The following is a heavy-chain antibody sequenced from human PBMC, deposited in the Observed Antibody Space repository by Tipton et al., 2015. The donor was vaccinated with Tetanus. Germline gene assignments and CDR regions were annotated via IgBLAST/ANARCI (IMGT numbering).Heavy chain of an antibody. CDR3: ARGDCYGSGTYDV. D-gene: IGHD3-10*01. Sequence: LRLSCAVYGGTFNNYFWTWIRQPPGKGLEWIGEINYDGSTNYSPSLKSRVTLSLDTTKKQVSLKLSSVTAADTAVYYCARGDCYGSGTYDVWGQGTTVTVPS. J-gene: IGHJ6*02. V-gene: IGHV4-34*01. CDR2: INYDGST. CDR1: GGTFNNYF.